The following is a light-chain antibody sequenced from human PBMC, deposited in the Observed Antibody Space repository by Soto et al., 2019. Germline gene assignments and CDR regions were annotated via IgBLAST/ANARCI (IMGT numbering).Light chain of an antibody. V-gene: IGLV2-14*01. J-gene: IGLJ2*01. Sequence: QSVLTQPASVSGSPGQSITISCTGTSSDVGGYNYVSWFQQSPGKAPKVMIYEVTNRPSGVSNRFPGSKSGNTASLTISGLQAEDEADYYCSSYTSSNTLIFGGGTKVTVL. CDR2: EVT. CDR1: SSDVGGYNY. CDR3: SSYTSSNTLI.